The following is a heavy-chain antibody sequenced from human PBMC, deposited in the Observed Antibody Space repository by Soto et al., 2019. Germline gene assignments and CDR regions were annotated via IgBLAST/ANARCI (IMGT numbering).Heavy chain of an antibody. CDR1: GCSISSGGYY. Sequence: TLSLTCTVSGCSISSGGYYWSWIRQHPGKGLEWIGYIYYSGSTYYNPSLRSRVTISVDTSKNQFSLKLSSVTAADTAVYYCAREKIRSSTVDHWGQGTLVTVSS. J-gene: IGHJ4*02. V-gene: IGHV4-31*03. CDR3: AREKIRSSTVDH. D-gene: IGHD2-2*01. CDR2: IYYSGST.